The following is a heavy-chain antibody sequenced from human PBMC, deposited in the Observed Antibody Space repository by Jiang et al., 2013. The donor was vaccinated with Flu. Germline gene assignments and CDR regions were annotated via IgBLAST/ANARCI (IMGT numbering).Heavy chain of an antibody. D-gene: IGHD7-27*01. CDR2: TYSRSKWYH. J-gene: IGHJ4*02. Sequence: ISGDSVSSNDATWNWIRQSPSRGLEWLGRTYSRSKWYHDYAKSVESRITINPDTAKNQFSLRLNSATPDDAAVYYCARETGGLQGYFDLWGRGTLVTVSS. V-gene: IGHV6-1*01. CDR3: ARETGGLQGYFDL. CDR1: GDSVSSNDAT.